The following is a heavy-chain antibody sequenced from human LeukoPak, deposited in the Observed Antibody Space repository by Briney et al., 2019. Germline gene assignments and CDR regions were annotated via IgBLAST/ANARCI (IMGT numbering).Heavy chain of an antibody. CDR3: ARVAVYSSGHYFDY. V-gene: IGHV3-21*01. CDR2: ISGSSSYI. CDR1: GFTFIGYR. Sequence: TGRSLRLSCAASGFTFIGYRMTWVRQAPGKGLEWVSSISGSSSYIYYADSVKGRFTIFRHNAKKSLYLQMNSLRAEDTAVYYCARVAVYSSGHYFDYWGQGTLVTVSS. J-gene: IGHJ4*02. D-gene: IGHD3-22*01.